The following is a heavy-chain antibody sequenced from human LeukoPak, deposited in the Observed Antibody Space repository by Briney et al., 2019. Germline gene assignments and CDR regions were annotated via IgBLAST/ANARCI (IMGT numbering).Heavy chain of an antibody. CDR2: ISGSGGST. CDR3: AKASNYYGSGSYYGG. V-gene: IGHV3-23*01. Sequence: GGSLRLSCAASGFTFSSYAMSWVRQAPGKGLEWVSAISGSGGSTYYADSVKGRFTISRDNSKNTLYLQMNSLRAEDTAVYYCAKASNYYGSGSYYGGWGQGTRVTVSS. D-gene: IGHD3-10*01. CDR1: GFTFSSYA. J-gene: IGHJ4*02.